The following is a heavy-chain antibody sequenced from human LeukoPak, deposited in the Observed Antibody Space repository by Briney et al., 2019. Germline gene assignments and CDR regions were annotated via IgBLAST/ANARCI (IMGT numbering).Heavy chain of an antibody. J-gene: IGHJ4*02. V-gene: IGHV4-34*01. CDR2: INHSGST. D-gene: IGHD6-19*01. CDR1: GGSFSGYY. CDR3: ARVQVADIDY. Sequence: SETLSLTCAVYGGSFSGYYWSWIRQPPGKGLEWIGEINHSGSTNYNPSLKSRVTISVDTSKNQFSLKLSSVTAADTAVYYCARVQVADIDYWGQGTLVTVFS.